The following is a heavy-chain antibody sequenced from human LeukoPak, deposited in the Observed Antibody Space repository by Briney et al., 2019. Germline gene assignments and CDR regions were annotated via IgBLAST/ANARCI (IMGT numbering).Heavy chain of an antibody. Sequence: PGGSLRLSCAASGFTFSSYGMHWVRQAPGKGLEWVALIWYDGSNKYYADSVKGRFTISRDNSKNTLYLQMNSLRAEDTAVYYCTKYPYDSSVYYFDYWGQGTLVTVSS. CDR3: TKYPYDSSVYYFDY. CDR1: GFTFSSYG. V-gene: IGHV3-33*06. J-gene: IGHJ4*02. CDR2: IWYDGSNK. D-gene: IGHD3-22*01.